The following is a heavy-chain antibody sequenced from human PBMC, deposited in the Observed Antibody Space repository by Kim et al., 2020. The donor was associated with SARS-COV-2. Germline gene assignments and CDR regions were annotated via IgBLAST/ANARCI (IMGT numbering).Heavy chain of an antibody. V-gene: IGHV3-30*18. J-gene: IGHJ4*02. CDR2: ISYDGSNK. Sequence: GGSLRLSCAASGFTFSSYGMHWVRQAPGKGLEWVAVISYDGSNKYYADSVKGRFTISRDNSKNTLYLQMNSLRAEDTAVYYCAEMGGVGANIDYWGQGTL. CDR1: GFTFSSYG. D-gene: IGHD1-26*01. CDR3: AEMGGVGANIDY.